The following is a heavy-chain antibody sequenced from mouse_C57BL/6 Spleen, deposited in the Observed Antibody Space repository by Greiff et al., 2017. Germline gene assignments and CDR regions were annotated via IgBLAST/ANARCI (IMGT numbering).Heavy chain of an antibody. CDR3: ASGDYCGRMD. Sequence: QVQLQQPGAELVKPGASVKLSCKASGYTFTSYWMQWVKQRPGQGLEWIGEIDPSDSYTNYNQKFKGKATLTVDTSSSTAYMQLSSLTSEDSAVYYCASGDYCGRMDWGQGTLVTVSA. V-gene: IGHV1-50*01. D-gene: IGHD1-1*01. J-gene: IGHJ3*01. CDR2: IDPSDSYT. CDR1: GYTFTSYW.